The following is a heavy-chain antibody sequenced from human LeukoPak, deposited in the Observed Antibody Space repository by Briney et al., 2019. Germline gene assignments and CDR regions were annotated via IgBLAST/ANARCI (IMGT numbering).Heavy chain of an antibody. CDR1: GGSISSGDYY. V-gene: IGHV4-30-4*01. J-gene: IGHJ4*02. CDR2: IYYSGST. Sequence: PLQTLSLTCTVSGGSISSGDYYWSWIRQPPGKGLEWIGYIYYSGSTYQNPSFKSRVTILVDTSKNQFSLKLSSVTAADTAVYYCVRRYCSGGRCYLDYWGQGTLVTVSS. CDR3: VRRYCSGGRCYLDY. D-gene: IGHD2-15*01.